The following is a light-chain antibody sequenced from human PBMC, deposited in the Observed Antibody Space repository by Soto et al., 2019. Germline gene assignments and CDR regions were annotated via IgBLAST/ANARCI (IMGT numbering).Light chain of an antibody. V-gene: IGKV3-11*01. CDR1: QSVSSY. CDR2: DAS. J-gene: IGKJ4*01. Sequence: EIVLTQSPATLSLSPGERATLSCRASQSVSSYLAWYQQKPGQAPRLLIYDASNRATGIPARFSGSGSETDFTLTISSLEPEDFAVYYCQQRSNWRDTFGGGTKVEIK. CDR3: QQRSNWRDT.